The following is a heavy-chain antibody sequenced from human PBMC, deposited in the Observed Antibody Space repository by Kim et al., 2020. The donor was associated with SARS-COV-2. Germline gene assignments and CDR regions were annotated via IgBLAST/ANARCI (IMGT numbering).Heavy chain of an antibody. Sequence: VKGRFTITKDNSKSTLYLQMDSLRAEETAVYYCARDEDVVVPAATPEVFDYWGQGTLVTVSS. CDR3: ARDEDVVVPAATPEVFDY. V-gene: IGHV3-30*01. D-gene: IGHD2-2*01. J-gene: IGHJ4*02.